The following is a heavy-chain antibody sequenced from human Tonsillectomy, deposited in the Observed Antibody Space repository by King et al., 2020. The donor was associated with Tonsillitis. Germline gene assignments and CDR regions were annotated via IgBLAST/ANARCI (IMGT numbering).Heavy chain of an antibody. V-gene: IGHV3-23*04. CDR1: GFTFSSYA. D-gene: IGHD6-19*01. Sequence: VQLVESGGGLVQPGGSLRLSCAASGFTFSSYAMGWVRQAPGKGLEWVSTISGSSYSTYYPDSVKGRFTISRDNSNTTLYLQMHSLRPEDTALYYCAKLPHSSGWSSPFDYWGQGTLVTVSS. CDR2: ISGSSYST. J-gene: IGHJ4*02. CDR3: AKLPHSSGWSSPFDY.